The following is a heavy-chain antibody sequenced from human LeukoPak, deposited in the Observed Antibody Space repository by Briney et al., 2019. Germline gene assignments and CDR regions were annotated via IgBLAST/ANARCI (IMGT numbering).Heavy chain of an antibody. CDR3: ARSVGATSVDC. Sequence: PSETLSLTCTVSGGSISSYYWSWIRQPPGKGLEWIGYLYYSGITKYNPSLKSRVTISVDTSKNHFSLRLSSVTAADSAVYYCARSVGATSVDCWGQGTLVTVSS. CDR1: GGSISSYY. CDR2: LYYSGIT. J-gene: IGHJ4*02. D-gene: IGHD1-26*01. V-gene: IGHV4-59*08.